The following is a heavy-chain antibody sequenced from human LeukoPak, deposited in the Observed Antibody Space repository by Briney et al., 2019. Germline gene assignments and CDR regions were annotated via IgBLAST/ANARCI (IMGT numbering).Heavy chain of an antibody. CDR2: INQSGST. V-gene: IGHV4-34*01. CDR1: GQPLSGHY. Sequence: SETLSLTCAVYGQPLSGHYWSWIRQPPGKGLEWIGEINQSGSTNYNPSLKSRVTISVDTSKNQFSLKLSSVTAADTALDYCARGRRPPLIPSAIYYYYHMDVWGKGTTVTVSS. D-gene: IGHD2-2*02. J-gene: IGHJ6*03. CDR3: ARGRRPPLIPSAIYYYYHMDV.